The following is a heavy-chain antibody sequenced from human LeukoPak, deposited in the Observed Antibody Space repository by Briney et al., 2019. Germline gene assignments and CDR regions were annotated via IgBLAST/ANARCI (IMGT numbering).Heavy chain of an antibody. CDR3: ARVGGYCSSTSCYMFDY. Sequence: VASVKVSCKASGGTFSSYAISWVRQAPGQGLEWMGGIIPIFGTANYAQKFQGRVTITADESTSTAYMELRSLRSDDTAVYYCARVGGYCSSTSCYMFDYWGQGTLVTVSS. V-gene: IGHV1-69*13. J-gene: IGHJ4*02. CDR2: IIPIFGTA. CDR1: GGTFSSYA. D-gene: IGHD2-2*02.